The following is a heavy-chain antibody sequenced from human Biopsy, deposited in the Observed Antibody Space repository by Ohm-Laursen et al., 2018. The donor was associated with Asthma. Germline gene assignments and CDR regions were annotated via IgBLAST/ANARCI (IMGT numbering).Heavy chain of an antibody. CDR1: GFSVSTKC. CDR2: IYSGGTS. J-gene: IGHJ4*02. CDR3: ARGDSSNWSHYYFDY. Sequence: GQALSLTCAASGFSVSTKCMSWVRQAPGKGLERVSVIYSGGTSHTADSVRGRFTISRDYSKNTLYLQMHSLRAEDTAVYYCARGDSSNWSHYYFDYWGQGTLVTVSS. D-gene: IGHD3-22*01. V-gene: IGHV3-53*01.